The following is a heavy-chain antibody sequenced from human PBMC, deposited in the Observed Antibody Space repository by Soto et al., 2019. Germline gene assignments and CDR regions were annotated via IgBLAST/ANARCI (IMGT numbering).Heavy chain of an antibody. CDR2: IYYSGST. V-gene: IGHV4-39*01. CDR1: GGSISSSSYY. CDR3: ARHRHYSSSWRH. J-gene: IGHJ4*02. Sequence: QLQLQESGPGLVKPSETLSLTCTVSGGSISSSSYYWGWIRQPPGKGLEWIGSIYYSGSTYYNPSLKSRVTISVDTSKNQFSLKLSSVTAADTAVYYCARHRHYSSSWRHWGQGTLVTVSS. D-gene: IGHD6-13*01.